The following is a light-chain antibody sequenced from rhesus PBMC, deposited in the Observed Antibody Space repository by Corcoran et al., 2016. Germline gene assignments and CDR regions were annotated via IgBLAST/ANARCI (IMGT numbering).Light chain of an antibody. CDR3: QHYGSRPLYV. CDR1: QSISSW. V-gene: IGKV1-22*01. Sequence: DIQMTQSPSSLSASVGDTVTITCRASQSISSWLAWYQQKPGKAPKLLIYKAYNLQSGYPSRFRGSGSGTDFNLTISSLQSEDFATSYCQHYGSRPLYVFGQGTKVEI. J-gene: IGKJ2*01. CDR2: KAY.